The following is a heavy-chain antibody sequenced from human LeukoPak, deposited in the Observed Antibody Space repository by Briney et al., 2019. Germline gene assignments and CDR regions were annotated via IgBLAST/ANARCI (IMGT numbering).Heavy chain of an antibody. D-gene: IGHD6-19*01. CDR1: GGSISSYY. CDR3: ARDLLSTAGYFDY. CDR2: IYYGGST. Sequence: SETLSLTCTVSGGSISSYYWSWIRQPPGKGLEWIGYIYYGGSTNYNPSLKSRVTISVDTSKNQFSLNLSSVTAADTAVYYCARDLLSTAGYFDYWGQGTLVTVSS. V-gene: IGHV4-59*01. J-gene: IGHJ4*02.